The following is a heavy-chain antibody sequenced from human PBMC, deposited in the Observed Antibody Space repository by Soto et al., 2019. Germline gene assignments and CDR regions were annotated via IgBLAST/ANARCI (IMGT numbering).Heavy chain of an antibody. D-gene: IGHD3-10*01. CDR2: IYHSGST. V-gene: IGHV4-34*01. CDR3: ARREMVRGAPFDY. J-gene: IGHJ4*02. CDR1: GGSFSGYY. Sequence: PSETLSLTCAVYGGSFSGYYWSWVRQPPGKGLEWIGEIYHSGSTNYNPSLKSRVTISVDTSKNQFSLRLSSVTAADTAVYYCARREMVRGAPFDYWGQGTLVTVSS.